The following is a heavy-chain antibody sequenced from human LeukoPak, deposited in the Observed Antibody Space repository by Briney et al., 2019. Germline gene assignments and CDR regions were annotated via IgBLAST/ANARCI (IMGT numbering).Heavy chain of an antibody. V-gene: IGHV4-39*01. J-gene: IGHJ5*02. CDR2: IYYSGTT. CDR1: GGSISSISYY. Sequence: SETLSLTCSVSGGSISSISYYWGWIRRHPGKGLEWIASIYYSGTTHYNPSLSSRVTMSVDTSKNQFSLKLSAVTAADTAVYYCARQFHGSGYVDDLWGQGTLVTVSS. D-gene: IGHD3-22*01. CDR3: ARQFHGSGYVDDL.